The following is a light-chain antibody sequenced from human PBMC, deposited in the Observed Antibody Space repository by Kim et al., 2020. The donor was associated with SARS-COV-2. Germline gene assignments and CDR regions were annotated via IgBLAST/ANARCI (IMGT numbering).Light chain of an antibody. Sequence: DIVMTQSPDSLAVSLGERATINCKSSQSVLYSSNNKNYLAWYQQKPGQPPRLLIYWASTRESGVPDRFSGSGSGTDFTLTISSLQAEDVAVYYCKKYYGTPPWTFGQGTKVDIK. CDR3: KKYYGTPPWT. J-gene: IGKJ1*01. CDR1: QSVLYSSNNKNY. CDR2: WAS. V-gene: IGKV4-1*01.